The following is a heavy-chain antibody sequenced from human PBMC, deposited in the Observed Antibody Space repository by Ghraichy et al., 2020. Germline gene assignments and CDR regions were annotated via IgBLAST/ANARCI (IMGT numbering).Heavy chain of an antibody. D-gene: IGHD6-19*01. V-gene: IGHV4-39*01. CDR2: IYYSGST. CDR3: ARRAIAVAGTLGVRNWYFDL. Sequence: SETLSLTCTVSGGSIRSSSYYWGWIRQPPGKGLEWIGSIYYSGSTYYNPSLKSRVTISVDTSKNQFSLKLSSVTAADTAVYYCARRAIAVAGTLGVRNWYFDLWGRGTLVNVSS. CDR1: GGSIRSSSYY. J-gene: IGHJ2*01.